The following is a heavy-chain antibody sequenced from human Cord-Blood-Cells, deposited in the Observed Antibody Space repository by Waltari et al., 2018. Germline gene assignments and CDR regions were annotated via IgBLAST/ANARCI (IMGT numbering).Heavy chain of an antibody. V-gene: IGHV1-24*01. J-gene: IGHJ3*02. D-gene: IGHD3-3*01. Sequence: QVQLVQSGAEVKKPGASVKVSCKVSGYTLTELYMHWVRQAPGKGLEWMGGFDPEDGETIYAQKFQGRVTMTEDTSTDTAYMELSSLRSEDTAVYYCATAEKDFWSGPDESDAFDIWCQGTMVTVSS. CDR1: GYTLTELY. CDR2: FDPEDGET. CDR3: ATAEKDFWSGPDESDAFDI.